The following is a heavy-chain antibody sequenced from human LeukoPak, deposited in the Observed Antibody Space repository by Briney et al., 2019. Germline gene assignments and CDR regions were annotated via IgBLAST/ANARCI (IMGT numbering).Heavy chain of an antibody. Sequence: GASVKVSCKASGYTFTSYGISWVRQAPGQGLEWMGWISAYNGNTNYAQKLQGRVTMTTDTSTSTAYMELSRLRSGDTAVYYCASKWVTYYYNSSAYHYPTDVFDIWGQGTMVTVSS. J-gene: IGHJ3*02. CDR2: ISAYNGNT. V-gene: IGHV1-18*01. D-gene: IGHD3-22*01. CDR3: ASKWVTYYYNSSAYHYPTDVFDI. CDR1: GYTFTSYG.